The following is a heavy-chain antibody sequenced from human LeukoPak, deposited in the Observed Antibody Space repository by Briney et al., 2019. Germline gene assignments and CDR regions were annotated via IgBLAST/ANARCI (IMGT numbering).Heavy chain of an antibody. J-gene: IGHJ6*03. CDR2: IRYDGSNK. CDR1: GFTFSSYG. D-gene: IGHD3-16*02. V-gene: IGHV3-30*02. CDR3: ASYVWGSYRSLYYYYYMDV. Sequence: PGGSLRLSCAASGFTFSSYGMHWVRQAPGKGLEWVAFIRYDGSNKYYADSVKGRFTISRDNSKNTLYLQMNSLRAEDTAVYYCASYVWGSYRSLYYYYYMDVWGKGTTVTVSS.